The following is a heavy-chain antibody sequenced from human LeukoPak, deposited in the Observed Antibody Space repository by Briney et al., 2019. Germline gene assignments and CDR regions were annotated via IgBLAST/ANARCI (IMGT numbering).Heavy chain of an antibody. J-gene: IGHJ4*02. CDR3: AKNSGGSCYSSLDS. Sequence: PGGSLRLSCAASGFTFSSYSMNWVRQAPGKGLEWVSSISSSSSYIYYADSVKGRFTISSDNSKNTLYLQMNTLRAEDTAVYYCAKNSGGSCYSSLDSWGQGTLVTVSS. V-gene: IGHV3-21*04. D-gene: IGHD2-15*01. CDR2: ISSSSSYI. CDR1: GFTFSSYS.